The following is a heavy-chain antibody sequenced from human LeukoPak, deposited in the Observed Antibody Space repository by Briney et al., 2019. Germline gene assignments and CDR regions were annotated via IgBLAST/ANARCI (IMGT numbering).Heavy chain of an antibody. J-gene: IGHJ4*02. V-gene: IGHV3-20*04. D-gene: IGHD3-22*01. CDR2: INWNGGST. CDR3: AREKPFYDSSGYYYPIAFDY. Sequence: SGGSLRLSCAASGFTFSSYWMHWVRQAPGKGLEWVSGINWNGGSTGYADSVRGRFTIARDNAKSSLYLQMNSLRAEDTALYYCAREKPFYDSSGYYYPIAFDYWGQGTLVTVSS. CDR1: GFTFSSYW.